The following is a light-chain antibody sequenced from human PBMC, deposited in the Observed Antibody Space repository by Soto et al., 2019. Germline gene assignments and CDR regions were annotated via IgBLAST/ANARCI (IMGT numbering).Light chain of an antibody. CDR2: DVS. CDR3: SSYTTSNTLL. Sequence: QSALTQPASVSGSPGQSITISCTGTSGDIGGYNYVSWYQQHPGKAPKLMIYDVSDRPSGVSNRFSGSTSGNTASLTISGLGAEDEADYYCSSYTTSNTLLFGGGTKLTVL. V-gene: IGLV2-14*01. J-gene: IGLJ2*01. CDR1: SGDIGGYNY.